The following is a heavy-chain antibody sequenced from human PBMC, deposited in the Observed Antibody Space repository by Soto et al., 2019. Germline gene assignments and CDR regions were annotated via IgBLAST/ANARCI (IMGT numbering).Heavy chain of an antibody. D-gene: IGHD2-15*01. CDR1: GGSISSSSYY. CDR3: ATTDWDFGHCSGGSCYSLWFDP. V-gene: IGHV4-39*01. CDR2: IYYSGST. J-gene: IGHJ5*02. Sequence: QLQLQESGPGLVKPSETLSLTCTVSGGSISSSSYYWGWIRQPPGKGLEWIGSIYYSGSTYYNPSLKSRVTIAVDTSKNQFSLKLSSVTAADTAVYYCATTDWDFGHCSGGSCYSLWFDPWGQGTLVTVSS.